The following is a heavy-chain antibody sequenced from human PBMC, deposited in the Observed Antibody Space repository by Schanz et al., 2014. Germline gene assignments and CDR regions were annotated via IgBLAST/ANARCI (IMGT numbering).Heavy chain of an antibody. J-gene: IGHJ3*02. V-gene: IGHV3-23*01. CDR2: ISGSGGST. CDR3: AKGRFGELSAFDI. D-gene: IGHD3-10*01. Sequence: EVQLLESGGGLVKPGGSLRLSCAASGFTFSTSTMHWVRQAPGKGLEWVSAISGSGGSTYYADSVKGRFTISRDNSKNTLYLQMNSLRAEDTAVYYCAKGRFGELSAFDIWGQGTMVTVSS. CDR1: GFTFSTST.